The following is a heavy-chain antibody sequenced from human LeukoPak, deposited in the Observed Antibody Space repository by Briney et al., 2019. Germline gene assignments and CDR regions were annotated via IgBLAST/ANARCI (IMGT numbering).Heavy chain of an antibody. Sequence: ASVKVSCKTSGHTFTGYYMNWVRQAPGQGLEWMGRISPNSGDTSYAQKFQGRVTMTRDTSISTAYMELSRLRSDDTAVYYCARPTLDCCYTGTTDYYYMDVWGKGTTVTVSS. D-gene: IGHD2-2*02. CDR3: ARPTLDCCYTGTTDYYYMDV. CDR1: GHTFTGYY. J-gene: IGHJ6*03. CDR2: ISPNSGDT. V-gene: IGHV1-2*06.